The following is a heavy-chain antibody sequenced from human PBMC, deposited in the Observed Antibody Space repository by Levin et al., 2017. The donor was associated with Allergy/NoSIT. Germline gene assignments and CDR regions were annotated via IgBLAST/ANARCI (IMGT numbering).Heavy chain of an antibody. J-gene: IGHJ4*02. D-gene: IGHD2-2*01. Sequence: GESLKISCAASGFTFSSYAMHWVRQAPGKGLEWVAVISYDGSNKYYADSVKGRFTISRDNAKNTLYLQMNSLRDEDTAVYYCARGGCSSTSCLDNWGQGTLVTVSP. CDR3: ARGGCSSTSCLDN. CDR1: GFTFSSYA. V-gene: IGHV3-30-3*01. CDR2: ISYDGSNK.